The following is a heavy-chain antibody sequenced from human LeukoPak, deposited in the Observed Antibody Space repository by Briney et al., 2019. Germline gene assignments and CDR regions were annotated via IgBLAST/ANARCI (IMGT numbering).Heavy chain of an antibody. Sequence: ASVKVSCKASGYTFTGYYMHWVRQAPGQGLEWMGWINPNSGGTNYAQKFQGRVTVTRDTSISTAYMELSRLRSDDTAVYYCARGVVAGSYYYYYYMDVWGKGTTVTVSS. J-gene: IGHJ6*03. CDR2: INPNSGGT. D-gene: IGHD6-19*01. V-gene: IGHV1-2*02. CDR3: ARGVVAGSYYYYYYMDV. CDR1: GYTFTGYY.